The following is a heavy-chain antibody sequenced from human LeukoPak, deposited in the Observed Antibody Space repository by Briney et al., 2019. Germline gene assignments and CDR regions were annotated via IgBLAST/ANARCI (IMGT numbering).Heavy chain of an antibody. Sequence: GGSLRLSCAVSGFTLSSYWMHWVRQAPGKGLVWVSRIDRDGSRINYADSVKGRFTISRDNGKNTLFLQMNSLRVEDAAVYYCVRGNDYGGPHYWGQGTLVTVSS. V-gene: IGHV3-74*01. CDR3: VRGNDYGGPHY. CDR2: IDRDGSRI. D-gene: IGHD4-23*01. CDR1: GFTLSSYW. J-gene: IGHJ4*02.